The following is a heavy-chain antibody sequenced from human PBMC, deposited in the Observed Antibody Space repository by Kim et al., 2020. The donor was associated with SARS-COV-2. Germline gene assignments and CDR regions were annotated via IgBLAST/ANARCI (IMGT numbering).Heavy chain of an antibody. V-gene: IGHV3-48*03. Sequence: YYADSVKGRFTISRDTAKNTLYLQMNSLRAEDTAVYYCARSSGSYYYFDYWGQGTLVTVSS. J-gene: IGHJ4*02. CDR3: ARSSGSYYYFDY. D-gene: IGHD1-26*01.